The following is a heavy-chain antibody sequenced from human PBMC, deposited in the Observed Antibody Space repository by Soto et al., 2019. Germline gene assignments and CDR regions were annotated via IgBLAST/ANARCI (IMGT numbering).Heavy chain of an antibody. V-gene: IGHV5-10-1*01. CDR1: GYSFTSYW. Sequence: PGESLKISCKGSGYSFTSYWISWVRQMPGKGLEWMGRIDPSDSYTNYSPSFQGHVTISADKSISTAYLQWSSLKASDTAMYYCARHTRYDILTGYLYYGMDVWGQGTTVTVSS. D-gene: IGHD3-9*01. CDR2: IDPSDSYT. CDR3: ARHTRYDILTGYLYYGMDV. J-gene: IGHJ6*02.